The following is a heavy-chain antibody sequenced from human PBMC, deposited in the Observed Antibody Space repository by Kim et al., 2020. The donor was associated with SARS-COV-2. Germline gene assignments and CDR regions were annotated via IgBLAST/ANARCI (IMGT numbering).Heavy chain of an antibody. D-gene: IGHD3-3*01. Sequence: ASVKVSCKASGYTFTSYGISWVRQAPGQGLEWMGWISAYNGNTNYAQKLQGRVTMTTDTSTSTAYMELRSLRSDDTAVYYCARGLCYDFWSGYSPLWFDPWGQGTLVTVSS. V-gene: IGHV1-18*01. CDR2: ISAYNGNT. CDR3: ARGLCYDFWSGYSPLWFDP. J-gene: IGHJ5*02. CDR1: GYTFTSYG.